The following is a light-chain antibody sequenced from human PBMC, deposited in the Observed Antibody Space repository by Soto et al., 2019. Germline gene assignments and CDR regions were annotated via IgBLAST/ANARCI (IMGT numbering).Light chain of an antibody. Sequence: EIVLTQSPGTLSLSPGERATLSCRASQSVSSSYLAWYQQKPSQAPRLLIYGASSRATGIPDRFSGSGSGTDFTLTISRLEPEDFAVYYCQQYGRGTFGQGTKVDIK. CDR3: QQYGRGT. J-gene: IGKJ1*01. CDR2: GAS. CDR1: QSVSSSY. V-gene: IGKV3-20*01.